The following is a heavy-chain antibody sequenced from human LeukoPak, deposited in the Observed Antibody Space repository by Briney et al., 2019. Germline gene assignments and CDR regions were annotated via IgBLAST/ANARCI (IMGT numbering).Heavy chain of an antibody. V-gene: IGHV4-30-4*01. CDR3: ARDRYFIGFDY. CDR1: GGSVSSGDYY. D-gene: IGHD3-9*01. CDR2: IYYSGST. Sequence: PSETLSLTCSVSGGSVSSGDYYWGWIRQPPGKGLEWIGYIYYSGSTYYNPSLKSRVSISVDTSKNQFSLKLTSVTAADTAVYYCARDRYFIGFDYWGQGTLVTVSS. J-gene: IGHJ4*02.